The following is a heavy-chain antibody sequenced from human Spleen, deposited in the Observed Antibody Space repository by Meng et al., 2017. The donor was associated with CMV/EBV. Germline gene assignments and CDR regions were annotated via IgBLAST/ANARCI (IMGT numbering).Heavy chain of an antibody. CDR1: GFTFSSDS. Sequence: SGFTFSSDSMSWGRQAPGKGLEWVSSISSSSSYIYYADSVKGRFTISRDNAKNSLYLQMNSLRAEDTAVYYCARDVTVVVPAAIGEDYWGQGTLVTVSS. V-gene: IGHV3-21*01. D-gene: IGHD2-2*02. CDR2: ISSSSSYI. CDR3: ARDVTVVVPAAIGEDY. J-gene: IGHJ4*02.